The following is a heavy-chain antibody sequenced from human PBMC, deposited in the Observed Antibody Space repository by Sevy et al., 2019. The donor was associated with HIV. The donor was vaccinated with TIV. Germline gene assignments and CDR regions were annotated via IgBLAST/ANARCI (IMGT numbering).Heavy chain of an antibody. CDR2: MYYSGST. Sequence: SETLSLTCTVSGGSISSSSYYWGWIRQPPGKGLEWFGSMYYSGSTYYNPSLKSRVTITVDTSKSQFALKLSSVTAAGTAVYYCARPRGYSYGYFDYWGQGTLVTVSS. J-gene: IGHJ4*02. V-gene: IGHV4-39*01. D-gene: IGHD5-18*01. CDR1: GGSISSSSYY. CDR3: ARPRGYSYGYFDY.